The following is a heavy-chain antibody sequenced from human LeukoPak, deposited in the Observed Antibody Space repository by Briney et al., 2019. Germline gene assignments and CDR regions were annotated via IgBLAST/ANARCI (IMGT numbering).Heavy chain of an antibody. Sequence: ASVKVSCKASGYTFTSYAMNWVRQAPGQGLEWMGWISAYNGNTNYAQKLQGRVTMTTDTSTSTAYMELRSLRSDDTAVYYCARDQTYYGSGSFNYWGQGTLVTVSS. V-gene: IGHV1-18*01. CDR1: GYTFTSYA. D-gene: IGHD3-10*01. CDR3: ARDQTYYGSGSFNY. CDR2: ISAYNGNT. J-gene: IGHJ4*02.